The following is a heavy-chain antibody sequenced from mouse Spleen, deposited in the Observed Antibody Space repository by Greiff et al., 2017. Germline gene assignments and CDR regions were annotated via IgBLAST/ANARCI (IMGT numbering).Heavy chain of an antibody. V-gene: IGHV10-1*01. J-gene: IGHJ4*01. CDR1: GFSFNTYA. CDR2: IRSKSNNYAT. CDR3: VRKKDYSYAMDY. Sequence: EVKLLESGGGLVQPKGSLKLSCAASGFSFNTYAMNWVRQAPGKGLEWVARIRSKSNNYATYYADSVKDRFTISRDDSESMLYLQMNNLKTEDTAMYYCVRKKDYSYAMDYWGQGTSVTVSS.